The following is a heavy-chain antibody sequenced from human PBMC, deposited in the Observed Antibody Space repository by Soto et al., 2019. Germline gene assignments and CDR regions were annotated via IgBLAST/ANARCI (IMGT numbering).Heavy chain of an antibody. CDR1: GLTFTTHS. J-gene: IGHJ4*02. CDR2: ISNTGSTI. Sequence: GGSLRLSCSASGLTFTTHSMNWVRLAPGKGLEWLSYISNTGSTIYYADSVKGRFTISRDNAKNSLYLQMSGLRVEDTAVYSCARGTMTAVSKTDSWGQGALVTVSS. CDR3: ARGTMTAVSKTDS. D-gene: IGHD4-17*01. V-gene: IGHV3-48*01.